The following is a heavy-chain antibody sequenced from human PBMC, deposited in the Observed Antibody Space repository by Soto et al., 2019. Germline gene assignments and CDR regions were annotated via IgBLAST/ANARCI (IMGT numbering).Heavy chain of an antibody. J-gene: IGHJ4*02. D-gene: IGHD3-22*01. V-gene: IGHV3-23*01. CDR2: ISGSGSST. Sequence: HPAVSLRLSYVASGLTFTKHALAWVRQAPGKGLEWVSAISGSGSSTYDSDSVKGRFTISRDNSNNTLYLQMNSLRAEDTAIYYCARTPGVITVISAFDHWGQGT. CDR3: ARTPGVITVISAFDH. CDR1: GLTFTKHA.